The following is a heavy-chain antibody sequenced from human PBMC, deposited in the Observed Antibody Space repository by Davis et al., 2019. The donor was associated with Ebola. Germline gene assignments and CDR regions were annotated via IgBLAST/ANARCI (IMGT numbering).Heavy chain of an antibody. D-gene: IGHD2-8*02. CDR2: LSTGDSHT. CDR1: VNSFASHW. Sequence: GESLKISCTDSVNSFASHWIGWVRQMPGKGLEWMGILSTGDSHTQYSPSFRGQVTISADKSTKTAFLQWGSLRASDTAMYFCASLRRTITGMDDAFDIWGQGTMVTVSS. V-gene: IGHV5-51*01. J-gene: IGHJ3*02. CDR3: ASLRRTITGMDDAFDI.